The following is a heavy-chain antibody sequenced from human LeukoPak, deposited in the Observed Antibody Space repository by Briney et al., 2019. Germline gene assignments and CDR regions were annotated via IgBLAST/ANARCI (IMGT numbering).Heavy chain of an antibody. CDR3: ARESIAAAGRWAFDI. Sequence: GSLRLSCAASGFTFSNYVLRWVRQAPGKGLEWIGDVYYNGSTNYNPTLKSRVTISVDTSKNQFSLQLSSVTAADTVVYYCARESIAAAGRWAFDIWGQGTMVTVSS. D-gene: IGHD6-13*01. CDR2: VYYNGST. J-gene: IGHJ3*02. V-gene: IGHV4-59*01. CDR1: GFTFSNYV.